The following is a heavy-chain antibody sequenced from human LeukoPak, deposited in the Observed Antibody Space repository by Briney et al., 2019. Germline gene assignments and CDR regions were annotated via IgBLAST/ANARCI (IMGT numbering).Heavy chain of an antibody. V-gene: IGHV4-38-2*02. Sequence: SETLSLTCTVSGYSISSGYYWGWIRQPPGKGLEWIGSIYHSGSTYYNPSLKSRVTISVDTSKNQFSLKLSAVTAADTAVYYCARRDYSNGGFDYWGQGTLVTVSS. CDR3: ARRDYSNGGFDY. CDR1: GYSISSGYY. D-gene: IGHD4-11*01. CDR2: IYHSGST. J-gene: IGHJ4*02.